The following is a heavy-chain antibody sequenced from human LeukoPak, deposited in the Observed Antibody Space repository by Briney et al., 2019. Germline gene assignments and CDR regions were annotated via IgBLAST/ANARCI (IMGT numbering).Heavy chain of an antibody. J-gene: IGHJ6*02. CDR2: IYYSGST. V-gene: IGHV4-59*08. CDR1: GGSIGSYY. CDR3: ARDLRHDYYYYYGMDV. Sequence: SETLSLTCTVSGGSIGSYYWSWIRQPPGKGLEWIEYIYYSGSTNYSPSLKSRVTISVDTSKNQFSLNLSSVTAADTAVYYCARDLRHDYYYYYGMDVWGQGTTVTVSS. D-gene: IGHD3-3*01.